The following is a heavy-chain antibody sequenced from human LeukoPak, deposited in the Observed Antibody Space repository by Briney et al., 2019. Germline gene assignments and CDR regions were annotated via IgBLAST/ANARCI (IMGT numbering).Heavy chain of an antibody. D-gene: IGHD4-17*01. Sequence: PSETLSLTCTVSGYSISSGYYWGWIRQPPGKGLEWSGRMYHSGSTYYIPSLKSRVTISVYTSKNQFSLKLSSVTAADTAVYYCARGLTTVTTSPNWYFDLWGRGTLVTVSS. CDR3: ARGLTTVTTSPNWYFDL. CDR1: GYSISSGYY. J-gene: IGHJ2*01. CDR2: MYHSGST. V-gene: IGHV4-38-2*02.